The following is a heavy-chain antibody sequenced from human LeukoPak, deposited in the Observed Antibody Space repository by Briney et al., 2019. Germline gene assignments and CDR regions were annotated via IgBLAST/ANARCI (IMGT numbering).Heavy chain of an antibody. D-gene: IGHD4-17*01. Sequence: GGSLRLSCAASGFTFSSYGMHWVRQAPGKGLEWAAVISYDGSNKYYADSVKGRFTISRDNSKNTLYLQMNSLRAEDTAVYYCARVGDYNQVYFDYWGQGTLVTVSS. J-gene: IGHJ4*02. CDR1: GFTFSSYG. V-gene: IGHV3-30*03. CDR2: ISYDGSNK. CDR3: ARVGDYNQVYFDY.